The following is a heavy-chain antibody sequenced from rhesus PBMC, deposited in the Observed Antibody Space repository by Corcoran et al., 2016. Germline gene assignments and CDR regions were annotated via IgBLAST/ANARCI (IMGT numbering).Heavy chain of an antibody. D-gene: IGHD4-23*01. CDR3: ARDTVTTLLYWYFDL. V-gene: IGHV5-2*01. CDR2: MAPSDSDT. Sequence: EVQLVQSGAEVKRPGESLKISCKTSGYSFTSYWISWVRQMPGKGLEWMGAMAPSDSDTRYSPSFPGQFTISADKSISTAYLQWISLKASDTATYYFARDTVTTLLYWYFDLWGPGTPITISS. CDR1: GYSFTSYW. J-gene: IGHJ2*01.